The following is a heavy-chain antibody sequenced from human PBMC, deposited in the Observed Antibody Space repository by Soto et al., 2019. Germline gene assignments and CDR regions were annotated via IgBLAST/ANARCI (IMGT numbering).Heavy chain of an antibody. D-gene: IGHD6-19*01. CDR2: ISAYNGNT. CDR3: ARQPASNYRYSSGWYDSAAIDY. Sequence: QVQLVQSGAEVKKPGASVKVSCKASGYTFTSYGISWERQAPGQGLEWMGWISAYNGNTNYAQKLQGRVTMTTDTSTKTAYIELRILRSDDTAVYYCARQPASNYRYSSGWYDSAAIDYWGQGTLVTVSS. J-gene: IGHJ4*02. V-gene: IGHV1-18*04. CDR1: GYTFTSYG.